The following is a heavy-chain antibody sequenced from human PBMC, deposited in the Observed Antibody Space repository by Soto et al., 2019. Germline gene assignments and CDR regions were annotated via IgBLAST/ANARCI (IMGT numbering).Heavy chain of an antibody. V-gene: IGHV3-48*02. CDR3: ARGLGVANNWFDP. Sequence: EVQLVESGGGLVQPGGSLRLSCAASGFTFSSYSMNWVRQAPGKGLEWVSYISSSSSTIYYADSVKGRFTISRDNAKNSLYLQMNSLRDKDTAVYYCARGLGVANNWFDPWGQGTLVTVSS. CDR2: ISSSSSTI. J-gene: IGHJ5*02. D-gene: IGHD2-21*01. CDR1: GFTFSSYS.